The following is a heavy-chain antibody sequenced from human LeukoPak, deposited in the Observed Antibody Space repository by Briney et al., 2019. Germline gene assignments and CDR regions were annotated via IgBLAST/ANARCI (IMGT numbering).Heavy chain of an antibody. Sequence: GGSLRLSCAASGFTFSSYWMHWVRQAPGKGLVWVSRINTDGSSTSYADSVKGRFTISRDNAKNTLYLQMNSLRAEDTAVYYCAVSKSSTSCRYWGQGTLVTVSS. V-gene: IGHV3-74*01. J-gene: IGHJ4*02. CDR2: INTDGSST. D-gene: IGHD2-2*01. CDR3: AVSKSSTSCRY. CDR1: GFTFSSYW.